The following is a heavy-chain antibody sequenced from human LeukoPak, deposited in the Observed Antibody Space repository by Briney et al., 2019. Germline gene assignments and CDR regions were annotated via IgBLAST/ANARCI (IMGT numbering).Heavy chain of an antibody. CDR2: IWYDGSNK. J-gene: IGHJ4*02. CDR3: ARDHIAAAGTLDY. V-gene: IGHV3-33*01. CDR1: GFTFSSYG. Sequence: PGGSLRLSCAASGFTFSSYGMHWVRQAPGKGLEWVAVIWYDGSNKCYADSVKGRFTISRDNSKNTLYLQMNSLRAEDTAVYYCARDHIAAAGTLDYWGQGTLVTVSS. D-gene: IGHD6-13*01.